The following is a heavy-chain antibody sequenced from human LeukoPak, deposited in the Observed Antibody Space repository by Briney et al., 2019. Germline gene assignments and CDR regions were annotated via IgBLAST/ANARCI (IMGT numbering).Heavy chain of an antibody. J-gene: IGHJ4*02. CDR1: GGSVSSTTYY. CDR2: IFHSGST. D-gene: IGHD2-21*02. Sequence: PSETLSLTCTVSGGSVSSTTYYWGWIRQPPGKGLEWIGEIFHSGSTNYNPSLKSRVTISVDRSKNQFSLRLSSVTAADTAIYYCARDSPRGRGDSGNLDFWGQGTLVSVSS. V-gene: IGHV4-39*07. CDR3: ARDSPRGRGDSGNLDF.